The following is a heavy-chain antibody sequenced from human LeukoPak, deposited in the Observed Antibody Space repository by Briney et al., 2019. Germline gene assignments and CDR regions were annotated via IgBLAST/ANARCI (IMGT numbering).Heavy chain of an antibody. CDR2: IYYSGST. J-gene: IGHJ6*03. CDR1: GGSISSSSYY. V-gene: IGHV4-39*07. Sequence: SETLSLTCTVSGGSISSSSYYWGWIRQPPGKGLEWIGSIYYSGSTYYNPSLKSRVTISVDTSKNQFSLKLSSVTAADTAVYYCARSIAARGGFMDVWGKGTTVTVSS. D-gene: IGHD6-6*01. CDR3: ARSIAARGGFMDV.